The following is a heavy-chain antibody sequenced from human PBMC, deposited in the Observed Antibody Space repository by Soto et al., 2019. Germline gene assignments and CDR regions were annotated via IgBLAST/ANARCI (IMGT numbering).Heavy chain of an antibody. V-gene: IGHV5-51*01. CDR1: GYSFTSHW. J-gene: IGHJ4*02. CDR3: AGQAYYYDSSGYYPFDY. Sequence: GESLKISCKGSGYSFTSHWIGWVRQMPGKGLEWMGIIYPGDSDTRYSPSFQGQVTISADKSISTAYLQWSSLKASDTAMYYCAGQAYYYDSSGYYPFDYWGQGTLVTVSS. CDR2: IYPGDSDT. D-gene: IGHD3-22*01.